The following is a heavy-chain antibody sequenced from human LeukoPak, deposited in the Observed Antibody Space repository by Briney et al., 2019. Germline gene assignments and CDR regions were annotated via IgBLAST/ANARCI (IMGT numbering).Heavy chain of an antibody. D-gene: IGHD6-19*01. J-gene: IGHJ4*02. CDR3: ARDGAVAGTAYPEY. CDR2: INPNSGGT. Sequence: ASVKVSCKAPGYTFTGYYMHWVRQAPGQGLEWMGWINPNSGGTNYAQKFQGRVTMTRDTSISTAYMELSRLTSDDAAVYYCARDGAVAGTAYPEYWGQGTLVTVSS. CDR1: GYTFTGYY. V-gene: IGHV1-2*02.